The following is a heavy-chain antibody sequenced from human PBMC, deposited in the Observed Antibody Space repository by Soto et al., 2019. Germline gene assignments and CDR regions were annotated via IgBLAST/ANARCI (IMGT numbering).Heavy chain of an antibody. CDR1: GFTFDTYA. CDR2: IGSSGST. V-gene: IGHV3-23*01. Sequence: PGGSLRLSCVASGFTFDTYALNWVRQAPGKGLEWVSAIGSSGSTYYADSVKGRFTISRDTPKKTLYLQMNSMRVEETAKYYCAKGFRSLEWYSLAPFDYWGQGALVTVSS. CDR3: AKGFRSLEWYSLAPFDY. D-gene: IGHD3-3*01. J-gene: IGHJ4*02.